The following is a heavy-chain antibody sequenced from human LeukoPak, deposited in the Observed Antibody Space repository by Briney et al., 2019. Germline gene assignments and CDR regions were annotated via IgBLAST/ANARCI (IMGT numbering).Heavy chain of an antibody. D-gene: IGHD6-19*01. J-gene: IGHJ4*02. CDR3: ASHPPGSGSYYSVY. V-gene: IGHV3-23*01. Sequence: PGGSLRLSCAASGFTFSNYAMNWVRQAPGKGLEWVSSISTSGCSTDYADSVKGRFTISRDNSKNTLSLQMNSLRDEDTAVYYCASHPPGSGSYYSVYWGQGTLVTVSS. CDR2: ISTSGCST. CDR1: GFTFSNYA.